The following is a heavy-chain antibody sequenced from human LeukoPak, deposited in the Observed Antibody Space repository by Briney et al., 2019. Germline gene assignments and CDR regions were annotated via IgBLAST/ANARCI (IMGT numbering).Heavy chain of an antibody. D-gene: IGHD3-22*01. CDR1: GFTFSSYG. J-gene: IGHJ3*02. CDR3: AKLGQWLLGRQDAFDI. V-gene: IGHV3-30*18. CDR2: ISYDGSNK. Sequence: GGSLRLSCAASGFTFSSYGMHWVRQAPGKGLEWVAVISYDGSNKYYADSVKGRFTISRDNSKNTLYLQMNSLRAEDTAVYYCAKLGQWLLGRQDAFDIWGQGTMVTVSS.